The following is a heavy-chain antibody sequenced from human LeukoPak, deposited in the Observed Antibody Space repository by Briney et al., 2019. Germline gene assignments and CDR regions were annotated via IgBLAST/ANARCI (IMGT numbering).Heavy chain of an antibody. Sequence: GGSLRLSCAASGLTFNSYGMHWVRQAPGKGLEWVAVISYDGNNKYYADSVKGRFTISRDNSKNTLYLQMSSLRAEDTAVYYCAEGYSSGRDAFDIWGQGTMVTVSS. D-gene: IGHD6-19*01. CDR1: GLTFNSYG. V-gene: IGHV3-30*03. J-gene: IGHJ3*02. CDR3: AEGYSSGRDAFDI. CDR2: ISYDGNNK.